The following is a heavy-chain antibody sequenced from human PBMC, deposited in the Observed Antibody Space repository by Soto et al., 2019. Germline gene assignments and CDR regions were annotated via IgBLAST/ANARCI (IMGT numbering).Heavy chain of an antibody. CDR1: GYTFTSYY. CDR2: INPVGGRT. D-gene: IGHD1-26*01. CDR3: ARGWGRVVYAMDV. J-gene: IGHJ6*02. Sequence: QVQLVQSGAEVKKPGASVRVSCKASGYTFTSYYIHWVRQAPGQGLEWVSIINPVGGRTNYAQKLQGRVTVTRDTSTSTVHMELSSLRSEDTAVYYCARGWGRVVYAMDVWGQGTTVTVSS. V-gene: IGHV1-46*04.